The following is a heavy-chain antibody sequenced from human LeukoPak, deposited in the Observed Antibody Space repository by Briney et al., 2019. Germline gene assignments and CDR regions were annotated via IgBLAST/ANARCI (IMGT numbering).Heavy chain of an antibody. D-gene: IGHD3-10*01. CDR3: ARASPLYGSGSYLLDY. J-gene: IGHJ4*02. CDR2: IWYDGSNN. CDR1: GFTFSSYG. V-gene: IGHV3-33*01. Sequence: GRSLRLSCAASGFTFSSYGMHWFRQAPGKGLEWVAVIWYDGSNNSYADSVKGRFTISRDNSKNTLYLQMNSLRAEDTAVYYCARASPLYGSGSYLLDYWGQGTLVTVSS.